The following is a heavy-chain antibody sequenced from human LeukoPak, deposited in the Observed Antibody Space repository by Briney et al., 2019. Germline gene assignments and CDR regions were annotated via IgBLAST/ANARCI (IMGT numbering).Heavy chain of an antibody. V-gene: IGHV1-69*06. D-gene: IGHD3-10*01. J-gene: IGHJ5*02. Sequence: SVNVSCKASGGTFSSYAISWVRQAPGQGLEWMGGIIPIFGTANYAQKFQGRVTITADKSTSTAYMALSSLRSEDTAVYYCARDLLDGSGSYYNVVAFAPWGQGTLVTVSS. CDR1: GGTFSSYA. CDR2: IIPIFGTA. CDR3: ARDLLDGSGSYYNVVAFAP.